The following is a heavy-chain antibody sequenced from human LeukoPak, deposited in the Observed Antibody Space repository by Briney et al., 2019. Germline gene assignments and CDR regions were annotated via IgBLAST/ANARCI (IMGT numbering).Heavy chain of an antibody. CDR3: ARLKYSSSGGWFDP. CDR1: GGSITTYY. J-gene: IGHJ5*02. V-gene: IGHV4-4*09. Sequence: SETLSLTCTVSGGSITTYYWSWIRQPPGKGLEWIGYIFTSGSTNYNPPLKSRVTISVDTSKNQFSLKLSSVTAADTAVYYCARLKYSSSGGWFDPWGQGTLVTVSS. D-gene: IGHD6-19*01. CDR2: IFTSGST.